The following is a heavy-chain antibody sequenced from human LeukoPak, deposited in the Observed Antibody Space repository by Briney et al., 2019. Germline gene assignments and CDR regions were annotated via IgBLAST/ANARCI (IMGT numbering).Heavy chain of an antibody. CDR3: ARLGYSGYDPFDY. CDR2: IYPGDSNT. D-gene: IGHD5-12*01. Sequence: GESLKISCKGSGYSFTSYWIAWVRQMPGKGLEWMGVIYPGDSNTKYSPSFQGQVTISVDKSISTAYLQWSSLKASDSAMYYCARLGYSGYDPFDYWGQGTLVTVSS. CDR1: GYSFTSYW. J-gene: IGHJ4*02. V-gene: IGHV5-51*01.